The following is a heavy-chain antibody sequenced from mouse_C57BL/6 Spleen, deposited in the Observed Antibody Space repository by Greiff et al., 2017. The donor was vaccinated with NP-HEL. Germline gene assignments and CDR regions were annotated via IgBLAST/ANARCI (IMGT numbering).Heavy chain of an antibody. J-gene: IGHJ2*01. V-gene: IGHV1-39*01. D-gene: IGHD4-1*01. CDR1: GYSFTDYN. CDR3: ASELGRYYFDY. Sequence: EVKLMESGPELVKPGASVKISCKASGYSFTDYNMNWVKQSNGKSLEWIGVLNPNYGTTRYNQKFQGKATLTVDQSSSTAYMQLNSLTSEDSAVYYCASELGRYYFDYWRHGTTLTVSS. CDR2: LNPNYGTT.